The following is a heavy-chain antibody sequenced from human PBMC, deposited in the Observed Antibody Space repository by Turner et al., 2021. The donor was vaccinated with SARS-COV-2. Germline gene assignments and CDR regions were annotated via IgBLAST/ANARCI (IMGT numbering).Heavy chain of an antibody. CDR3: ARTKDYYYDSSGYSDY. CDR1: GNSFTSYW. Sequence: ELQLVQAGSEVKTPGGSLRISCTGSGNSFTSYWIIWVRQLPGKGLEWMGRIDPSDSYTNYSPSFQGHVTISADKSITTAYLQWSSLKASDTAMYYCARTKDYYYDSSGYSDYWGQGTLVTVSS. V-gene: IGHV5-10-1*03. J-gene: IGHJ4*02. D-gene: IGHD3-22*01. CDR2: IDPSDSYT.